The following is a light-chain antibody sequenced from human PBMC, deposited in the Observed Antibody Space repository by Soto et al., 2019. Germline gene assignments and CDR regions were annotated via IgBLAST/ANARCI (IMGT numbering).Light chain of an antibody. J-gene: IGKJ2*01. CDR2: KAS. V-gene: IGKV1-5*03. Sequence: DIQMTQSPSTLSASVGDRVTITCRASQSINSWLAWYQQKPGKAPKLLIYKASSLESGVPSRFSGSGSGTEFTLTISSLQPDDFATYYCQQSRYTFGQGTKLEIK. CDR1: QSINSW. CDR3: QQSRYT.